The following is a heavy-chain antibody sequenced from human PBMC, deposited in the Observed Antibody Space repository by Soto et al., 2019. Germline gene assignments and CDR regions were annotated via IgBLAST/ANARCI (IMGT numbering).Heavy chain of an antibody. Sequence: PSETLSLTCAVSGDSINTDYYWSWRRQPPGKGLEWIGHIYYTGGTFYSPSLKSRLALSVDTSKNQFSLRLSSVTAADTAVYYCARDTASKDYDSHSYYPHFDSRGQGPMVTVSS. CDR1: GDSINTDYY. CDR3: ARDTASKDYDSHSYYPHFDS. CDR2: IYYTGGT. V-gene: IGHV4-30-4*01. J-gene: IGHJ5*01. D-gene: IGHD3-22*01.